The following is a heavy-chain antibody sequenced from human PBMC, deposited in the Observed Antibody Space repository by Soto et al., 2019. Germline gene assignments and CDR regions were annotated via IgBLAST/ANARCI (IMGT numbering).Heavy chain of an antibody. D-gene: IGHD2-8*01. CDR2: ISGYNGRT. Sequence: QVQLVQSGPEVKKPGASVKVSCKAPAYTIPSYGITWVRQAPGQGLEWMGWISGYNGRTDYAQEVQGRVTMTTDTSTSTAYMELRSLRSDDTAVYYCARNSLGDLVLLDYWGQGTLVIVSS. CDR3: ARNSLGDLVLLDY. CDR1: AYTIPSYG. V-gene: IGHV1-18*01. J-gene: IGHJ4*02.